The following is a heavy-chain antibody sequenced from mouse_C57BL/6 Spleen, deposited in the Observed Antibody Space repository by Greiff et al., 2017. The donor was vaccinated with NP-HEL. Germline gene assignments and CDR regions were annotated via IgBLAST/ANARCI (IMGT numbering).Heavy chain of an antibody. CDR1: GFNIKDDY. CDR2: IDPENGDT. V-gene: IGHV14-4*01. Sequence: EVQLQQSGAELVRPGASVKLSCTASGFNIKDDYMHWVKQRPEQGLEWIGWIDPENGDTEYASKFQGKATITADTSSNPAYLQLSSLTSEDTAVYYCTTWDYAKKNLDYWGQGTTLTVSS. J-gene: IGHJ2*01. D-gene: IGHD2-4*01. CDR3: TTWDYAKKNLDY.